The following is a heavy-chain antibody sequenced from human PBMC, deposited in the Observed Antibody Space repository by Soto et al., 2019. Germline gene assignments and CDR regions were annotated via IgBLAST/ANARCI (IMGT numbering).Heavy chain of an antibody. Sequence: EVQLLESGGGLVQPGGSLRLSCAASGFTFSSYAMSWVRQAPGKGLEWVSAISGSGGSTYYADSVKGRFTISRDNSKNTLYLQMNSLRAEDTAVYYWAMMVRGFWGPFYWGQVTRVTVSS. CDR3: AMMVRGFWGPFY. CDR1: GFTFSSYA. V-gene: IGHV3-23*01. CDR2: ISGSGGST. J-gene: IGHJ4*02. D-gene: IGHD3-10*01.